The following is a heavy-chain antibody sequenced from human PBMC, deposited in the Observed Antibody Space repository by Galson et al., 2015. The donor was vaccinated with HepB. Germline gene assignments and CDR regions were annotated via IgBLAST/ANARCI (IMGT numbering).Heavy chain of an antibody. V-gene: IGHV3-7*03. CDR3: ANYHDSSGYYALDT. J-gene: IGHJ3*02. D-gene: IGHD3-22*01. CDR1: GFTFRRYR. Sequence: SLRLSCAASGFTFRRYRMSWVRQAPGKGLEWVTNINEDVSEKNYVDSVKGRFTSSRDNAKNSLYLQMNSLRAEDTAIYYCANYHDSSGYYALDTWGRGTLVTVSS. CDR2: INEDVSEK.